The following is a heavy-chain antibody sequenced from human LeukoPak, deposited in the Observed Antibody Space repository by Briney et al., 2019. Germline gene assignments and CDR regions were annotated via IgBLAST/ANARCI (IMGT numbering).Heavy chain of an antibody. CDR1: GGSISHYY. CDR3: ARGYYDSSGYLISYNWFDP. Sequence: SETLSLTCTVSGGSISHYYWSWIRQPPGKGLEWIGYIYYSGSTNYNPSLKSRVTISVDTSKNQFSLKLSSVTAVNTAVYSCARGYYDSSGYLISYNWFDPWGQGTLVTVSS. CDR2: IYYSGST. D-gene: IGHD3-22*01. V-gene: IGHV4-59*01. J-gene: IGHJ5*02.